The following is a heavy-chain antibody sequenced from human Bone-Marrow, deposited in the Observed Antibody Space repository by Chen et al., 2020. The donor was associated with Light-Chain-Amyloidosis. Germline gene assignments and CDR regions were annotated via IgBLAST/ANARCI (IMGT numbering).Heavy chain of an antibody. CDR2: ISGSGGST. D-gene: IGHD1-26*01. Sequence: EVQLLESGGGLVQPGGSLRLSCAASGFTFSSYAMCWFRQAPVKGLEWVSAISGSGGSTYDADSVKGRFTISRDNSKNTLYLQMNSLRAEDTAVYYCAKDFRVGATWIGDGWFDPWGQGTLVTVSS. CDR3: AKDFRVGATWIGDGWFDP. CDR1: GFTFSSYA. V-gene: IGHV3-23*01. J-gene: IGHJ5*02.